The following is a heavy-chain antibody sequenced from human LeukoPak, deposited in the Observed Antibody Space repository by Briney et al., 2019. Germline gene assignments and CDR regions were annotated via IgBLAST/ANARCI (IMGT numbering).Heavy chain of an antibody. CDR1: GFTFISYS. Sequence: GGSLSLSCAASGFTFISYSMNWVRQAPGKGLEWVSSISSSSSYIYYADSVKGRFTISRDNAKNSLYLQMNSLRAEDTAVYYCARDLDYGDYAYIDYWGQGTVVTVSS. D-gene: IGHD4-17*01. J-gene: IGHJ4*02. V-gene: IGHV3-21*01. CDR3: ARDLDYGDYAYIDY. CDR2: ISSSSSYI.